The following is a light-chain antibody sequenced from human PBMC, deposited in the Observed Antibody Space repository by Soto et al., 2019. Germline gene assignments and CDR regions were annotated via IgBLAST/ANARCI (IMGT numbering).Light chain of an antibody. Sequence: AIQLTQSPSSLSASAGDRVTITCRASQGIRNELSWYQQKPGKAPKLLIYDASSLESGVPSRFSGSGSGTEFTLTISSLQPDDFATYYCQQYNGYPWTFGQGTKVDIK. CDR3: QQYNGYPWT. J-gene: IGKJ1*01. CDR1: QGIRNE. V-gene: IGKV1-13*02. CDR2: DAS.